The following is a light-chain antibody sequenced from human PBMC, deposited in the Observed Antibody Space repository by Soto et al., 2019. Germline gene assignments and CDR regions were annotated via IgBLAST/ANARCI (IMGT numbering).Light chain of an antibody. J-gene: IGKJ4*01. CDR2: DAS. CDR1: LSVSSN. V-gene: IGKV3-11*01. CDR3: QQRSNWLT. Sequence: EIVLTQSPATLPLSPGERATLSCRASLSVSSNLAWYQQKPGQAPRLLIYDASNRATGIPARFSGSGSGTAVTLTISSLEPEDFAVYYCQQRSNWLTFGGGTKVVIK.